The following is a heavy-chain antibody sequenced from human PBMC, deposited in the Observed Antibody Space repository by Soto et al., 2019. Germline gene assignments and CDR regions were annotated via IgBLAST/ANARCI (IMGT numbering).Heavy chain of an antibody. J-gene: IGHJ4*02. CDR3: SRLPRGVYDFDRLWEKIDY. V-gene: IGHV2-5*02. CDR2: IYWDDDK. D-gene: IGHD5-12*01. CDR1: GFSLSTNGMG. Sequence: QITVKESGLTLVKPTQTLTLTCTFSGFSLSTNGMGVGWIRQSPGKALEWLALIYWDDDKRYSPSLRSRLTITQDTSKNQVDLTMTNKDPLDTTTNFCSRLPRGVYDFDRLWEKIDYWGQGTLVTVSS.